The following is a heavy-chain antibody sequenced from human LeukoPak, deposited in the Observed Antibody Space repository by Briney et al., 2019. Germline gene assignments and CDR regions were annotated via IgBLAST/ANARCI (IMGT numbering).Heavy chain of an antibody. CDR1: GFTFSSYS. CDR2: ISSSSSYI. J-gene: IGHJ3*02. CDR3: ARLQRDTGYPDGDGAFDI. D-gene: IGHD5-18*01. Sequence: GGSLRLSCAAFGFTFSSYSMNWVRQAPGKGLEWVSSISSSSSYIYYADSVKGRFTISRDNAKNSLYLQMNSLRAEDTAVYYCARLQRDTGYPDGDGAFDIWGQGTMVTVSS. V-gene: IGHV3-21*01.